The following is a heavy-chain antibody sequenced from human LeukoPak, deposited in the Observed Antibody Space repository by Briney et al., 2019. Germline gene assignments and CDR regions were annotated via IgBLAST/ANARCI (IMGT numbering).Heavy chain of an antibody. J-gene: IGHJ4*02. CDR3: AFGPHQQWLLADY. Sequence: PGGSLRLSCAVSGVSFSSYVVGWVRQTPGKGLQLVSTITGSGDSTFYADSVNGRFTVSRDNSKNTLYLQMSSLRADDTALYYCAFGPHQQWLLADYWGQGTLVTVSS. D-gene: IGHD6-19*01. CDR2: ITGSGDST. CDR1: GVSFSSYV. V-gene: IGHV3-23*01.